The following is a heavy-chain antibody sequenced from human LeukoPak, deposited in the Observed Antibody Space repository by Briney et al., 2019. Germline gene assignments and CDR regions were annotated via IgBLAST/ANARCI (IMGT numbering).Heavy chain of an antibody. J-gene: IGHJ6*03. CDR2: INHSGST. Sequence: PSATLSLTCAVYGGSFSGYYWSWIRQPPGKGLEWIGEINHSGSTNYNPSLKSRVTISVDTSKNQFSLKLSSVTAADTAVYYCARVLPRSSGWYGDYYYYMDVWGKGTTVTVSS. V-gene: IGHV4-34*01. D-gene: IGHD6-19*01. CDR3: ARVLPRSSGWYGDYYYYMDV. CDR1: GGSFSGYY.